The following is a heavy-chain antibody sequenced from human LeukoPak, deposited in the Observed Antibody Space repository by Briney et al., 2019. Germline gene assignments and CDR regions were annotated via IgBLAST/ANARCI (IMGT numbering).Heavy chain of an antibody. D-gene: IGHD4-17*01. Sequence: GESLKISCKGSGYSFSSSWIGWVRQMPGKGLEWMGIIYPGVSDTTYSPSFQGQVTISADKSISAAYLQWSSLKASDTAIYYCARCSNYGDYGFDYWGQGTLVTVSS. CDR1: GYSFSSSW. V-gene: IGHV5-51*01. CDR2: IYPGVSDT. J-gene: IGHJ4*02. CDR3: ARCSNYGDYGFDY.